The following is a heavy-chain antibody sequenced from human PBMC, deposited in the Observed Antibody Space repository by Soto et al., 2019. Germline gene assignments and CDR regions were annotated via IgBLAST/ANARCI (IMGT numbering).Heavy chain of an antibody. CDR2: ISSSSGYI. Sequence: PGVSLRLSCAASVFTFNTYSMNWVRQAPGKGLEWVSSISSSSGYIYAADSVKGRFTISRDNDKNSLYLQMNSLRAEDTAIYHCARDGRSWRDSDFWSGYSYYYMDFWGKGTTVTVSS. D-gene: IGHD3-3*01. J-gene: IGHJ6*03. V-gene: IGHV3-21*01. CDR1: VFTFNTYS. CDR3: ARDGRSWRDSDFWSGYSYYYMDF.